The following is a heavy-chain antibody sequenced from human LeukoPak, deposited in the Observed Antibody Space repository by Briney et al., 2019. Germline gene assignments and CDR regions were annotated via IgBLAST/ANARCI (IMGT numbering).Heavy chain of an antibody. D-gene: IGHD3-22*01. V-gene: IGHV3-30*04. Sequence: GGSLRLSCAASGFTFSSYAMHWVRQAPGKGLEWVAVISYDGSNKYYADSVKGRFTISRDNSKNTLYLQMNSLRAEDTAVYYCACPPGSYDDSSGYFPIDYWGQGTLVTVSS. CDR1: GFTFSSYA. J-gene: IGHJ4*02. CDR3: ACPPGSYDDSSGYFPIDY. CDR2: ISYDGSNK.